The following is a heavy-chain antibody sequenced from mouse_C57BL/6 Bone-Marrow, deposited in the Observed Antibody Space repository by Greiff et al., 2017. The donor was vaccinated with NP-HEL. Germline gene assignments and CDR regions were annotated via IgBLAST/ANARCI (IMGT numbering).Heavy chain of an antibody. CDR3: APFITTVVGGLYYAMDY. CDR1: GYAFSSYW. D-gene: IGHD1-1*01. Sequence: QVQLQQSGAELVKPGASVKISCKASGYAFSSYWMNWVKQRPGKGLEWIGQIYPGDGDTNYNGKFKGKATLTADKSSSTAYMQLSSLTSEDSAVYFCAPFITTVVGGLYYAMDYWGQGTSVTVSS. J-gene: IGHJ4*01. V-gene: IGHV1-80*01. CDR2: IYPGDGDT.